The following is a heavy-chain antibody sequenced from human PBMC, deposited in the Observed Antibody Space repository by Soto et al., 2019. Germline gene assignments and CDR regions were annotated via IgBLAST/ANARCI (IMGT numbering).Heavy chain of an antibody. CDR2: ISSSSSYI. V-gene: IGHV3-21*01. D-gene: IGHD2-21*02. Sequence: SCASSGFTFNKYSIIWVRQAPGKGLEWVSSISSSSSYIYYADSVKGRFTISRDNAKNSLCLQMNSLRAEDTAVYYCARGGIVVVTADHYYGVDVWGQGTTVTVSS. CDR1: GFTFNKYS. CDR3: ARGGIVVVTADHYYGVDV. J-gene: IGHJ6*02.